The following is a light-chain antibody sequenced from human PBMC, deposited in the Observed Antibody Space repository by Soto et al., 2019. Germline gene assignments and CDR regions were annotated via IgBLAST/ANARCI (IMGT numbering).Light chain of an antibody. CDR3: QQYYSIPFT. CDR1: QRVLYSSNNKNQ. J-gene: IGKJ2*01. CDR2: WAF. Sequence: DIVMTQSPDSLAVSLGDRATINCKSSQRVLYSSNNKNQLAWYQQKPGQPPKRLFFWAFTRESGVPDRFSASGSGTDFTLTISSLQAEDVAFYYCQQYYSIPFTFGQGTKLEIK. V-gene: IGKV4-1*01.